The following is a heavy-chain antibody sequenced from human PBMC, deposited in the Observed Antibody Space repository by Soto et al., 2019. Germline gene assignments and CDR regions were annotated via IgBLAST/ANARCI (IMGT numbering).Heavy chain of an antibody. CDR3: ARRDYNWNDRWFDP. CDR2: IYYSGST. V-gene: IGHV4-59*01. CDR1: GGSISTYY. Sequence: SEALSLTCTVSGGSISTYYWSWIRQPPGKGLEWIGYIYYSGSTHYNPSLKSRVTISVDTSKNQFSLKLSSVTAADTAVYYCARRDYNWNDRWFDPWGQGTLVTVSS. J-gene: IGHJ5*02. D-gene: IGHD1-20*01.